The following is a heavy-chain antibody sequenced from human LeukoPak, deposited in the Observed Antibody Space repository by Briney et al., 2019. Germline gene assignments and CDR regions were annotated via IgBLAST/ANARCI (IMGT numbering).Heavy chain of an antibody. CDR2: SDDGGHT. J-gene: IGHJ5*02. CDR1: GGSISGYR. V-gene: IGHV4-4*07. Sequence: SETLSLTCSVSGGSISGYRWAWIRQPAGKGLEWLGRSDDGGHTDYSPSLESRLTVSIDKSKNQVSLKLTSVTAADTAVYYCARVQRGYSGRTTPQNNWFDPWGQGTLVTVSS. D-gene: IGHD5-12*01. CDR3: ARVQRGYSGRTTPQNNWFDP.